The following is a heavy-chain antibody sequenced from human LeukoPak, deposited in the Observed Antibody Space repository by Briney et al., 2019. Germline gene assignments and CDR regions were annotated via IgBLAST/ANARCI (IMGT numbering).Heavy chain of an antibody. D-gene: IGHD3-10*01. V-gene: IGHV1-2*02. CDR1: GYTFTGYY. Sequence: PWASVKVPCKASGYTFTGYYMHWVRQAPGQGLEWMGWINPNSGGTNYAQKFQGRVTMTRDTSISTAYMELSRLRSDDTAVYYCARDSSLRGSGDAFDIWGQGTMVTVSS. CDR2: INPNSGGT. CDR3: ARDSSLRGSGDAFDI. J-gene: IGHJ3*02.